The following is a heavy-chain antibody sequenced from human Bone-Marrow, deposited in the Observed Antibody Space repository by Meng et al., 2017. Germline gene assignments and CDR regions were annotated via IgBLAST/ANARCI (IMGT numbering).Heavy chain of an antibody. CDR3: ARVNKWELLSYFDY. CDR1: GFTFSSYA. Sequence: GESLKISCAASGFTFSSYAMHWVRQAPGKGLEWVAVISYDGSNKYYADSVKGRFTISRDNSKNTLYLQMNILRAEDTAVYYCARVNKWELLSYFDYWGQGTLVTVSS. V-gene: IGHV3-30*04. J-gene: IGHJ4*02. D-gene: IGHD1-26*01. CDR2: ISYDGSNK.